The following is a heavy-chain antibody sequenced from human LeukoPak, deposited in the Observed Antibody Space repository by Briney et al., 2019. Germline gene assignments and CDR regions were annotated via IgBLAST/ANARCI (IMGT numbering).Heavy chain of an antibody. V-gene: IGHV1-2*02. CDR1: GYTFTGYY. J-gene: IGHJ6*03. D-gene: IGHD3-22*01. Sequence: ASVKVSCKVSGYTFTGYYMHWVRQAPGQGLEWMGWINPNSGGTNYAQKFQGRVTMTRDTSISTAYMELSRLRSDDTAVYYCARDRQHDSSGVYLYYYYYYMDVWGKGTTVTVSS. CDR2: INPNSGGT. CDR3: ARDRQHDSSGVYLYYYYYYMDV.